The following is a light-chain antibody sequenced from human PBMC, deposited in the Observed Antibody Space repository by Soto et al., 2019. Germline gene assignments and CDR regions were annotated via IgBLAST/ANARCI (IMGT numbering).Light chain of an antibody. Sequence: EIVLTQSPATLSLSPGERATLSCRASQSVSDYLAWYQQKPGQAPRLLIYDASNRATGIPARFSGSGSGTDFTLTISSLEPEDFAVYYCQQRSNWPPSTFGQGTRLEIK. J-gene: IGKJ5*01. V-gene: IGKV3-11*01. CDR2: DAS. CDR1: QSVSDY. CDR3: QQRSNWPPST.